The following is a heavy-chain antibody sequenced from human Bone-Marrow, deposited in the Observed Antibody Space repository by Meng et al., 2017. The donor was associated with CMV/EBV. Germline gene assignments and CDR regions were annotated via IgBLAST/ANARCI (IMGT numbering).Heavy chain of an antibody. CDR1: GFTFSSYW. J-gene: IGHJ6*02. CDR3: ARVYADSNGKDV. Sequence: GESQMIFYASSGFTFSSYWMSWVRQATGKGLEWVANIKQDGSEKYYVDSVKGRFTISRDNAKNSLYLQMNSLSAEDTAVYYCARVYADSNGKDVWGQGTTVTVSS. CDR2: IKQDGSEK. D-gene: IGHD4-17*01. V-gene: IGHV3-7*01.